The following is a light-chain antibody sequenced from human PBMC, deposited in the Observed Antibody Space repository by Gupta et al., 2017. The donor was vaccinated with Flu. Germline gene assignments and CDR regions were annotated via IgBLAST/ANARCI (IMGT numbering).Light chain of an antibody. J-gene: IGKJ2*01. V-gene: IGKV2-28*01. CDR3: MQSLQTPYT. CDR1: QSLLHSNGNTY. CDR2: LGF. Sequence: DIVMTQSPVSLPVTPGESASISCRSSQSLLHSNGNTYLDWYLQKPGQSPQLLIYLGFSRASGVRDRFSGSGSDTDFTLKITRVQAEDVGVYYCMQSLQTPYTFGQGTTLEIK.